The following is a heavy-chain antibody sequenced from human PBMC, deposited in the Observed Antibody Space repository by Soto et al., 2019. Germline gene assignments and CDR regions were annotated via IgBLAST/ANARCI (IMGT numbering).Heavy chain of an antibody. CDR3: TRQTDAVQWLVVPTDYNFDY. J-gene: IGHJ4*02. CDR1: GFTFGGSA. Sequence: GGSLRLSCAASGFTFGGSAMHWVRQASGKGLEWVGHIRSKTNSYATAYAESVKGRFTISRDDSMNTAYLQMNSLKTEDTAVYFCTRQTDAVQWLVVPTDYNFDYWGQGTLVTVSS. D-gene: IGHD6-19*01. V-gene: IGHV3-73*01. CDR2: IRSKTNSYAT.